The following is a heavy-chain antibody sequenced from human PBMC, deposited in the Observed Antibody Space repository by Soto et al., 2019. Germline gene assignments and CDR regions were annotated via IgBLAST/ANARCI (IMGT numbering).Heavy chain of an antibody. Sequence: EVQLLESGGGLVQPGGSRRLSCAASGFTFSNYAMTWVRQAPGMGLEWVSSISGSGGSTYYADSVKGRFTISSDNSKDTVYLRINSLRAGDTALYYCATRAYCVSGDCSEDYVGLDVWGQGTTVTVSS. V-gene: IGHV3-23*01. D-gene: IGHD2-21*01. CDR3: ATRAYCVSGDCSEDYVGLDV. J-gene: IGHJ6*02. CDR1: GFTFSNYA. CDR2: ISGSGGST.